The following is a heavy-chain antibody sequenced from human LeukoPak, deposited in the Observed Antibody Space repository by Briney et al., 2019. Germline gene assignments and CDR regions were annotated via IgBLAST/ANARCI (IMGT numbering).Heavy chain of an antibody. CDR3: ARGPRGLDY. V-gene: IGHV4-34*01. CDR2: INHSGST. CDR1: GGSFSGYY. J-gene: IGHJ4*02. Sequence: SETLSLTCAVYGGSFSGYYWSWIRHPPGKGLEWIGEINHSGSTNYNPSLKSRVTISVDTSKNQFSLKLSSVTAADTAVYYCARGPRGLDYWGQGTLVTVSS. D-gene: IGHD3-10*01.